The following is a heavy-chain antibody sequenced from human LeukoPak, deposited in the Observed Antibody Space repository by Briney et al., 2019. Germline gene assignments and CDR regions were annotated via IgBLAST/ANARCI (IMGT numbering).Heavy chain of an antibody. Sequence: ASVKVSCKASGYTFTSYDINWLQQATGQGLEGMGWMSPNSGNTGYAQKFQGRVTMTEDTSTDTAYMELSSLRSEDTAVYYCATYSSSRDAFDIWGQGTMVTVSS. CDR3: ATYSSSRDAFDI. J-gene: IGHJ3*02. CDR2: MSPNSGNT. CDR1: GYTFTSYD. D-gene: IGHD6-13*01. V-gene: IGHV1-8*01.